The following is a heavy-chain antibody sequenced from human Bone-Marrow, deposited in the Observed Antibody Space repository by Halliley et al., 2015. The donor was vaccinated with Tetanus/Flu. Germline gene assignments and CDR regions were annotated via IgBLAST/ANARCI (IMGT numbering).Heavy chain of an antibody. J-gene: IGHJ4*02. CDR3: ARGYGVGYYCFDY. CDR2: ISSSGTT. V-gene: IGHV4-31*01. CDR1: GASINSGGFY. Sequence: TLSLTCTVSGASINSGGFYWSWIRQHPGKGLEWIGYISSSGTTYYNPSLKSPVTVSLDTSKNQFSLKVTSVTAADTAVYYCARGYGVGYYCFDYWGQGTLVTVSS. D-gene: IGHD2-15*01.